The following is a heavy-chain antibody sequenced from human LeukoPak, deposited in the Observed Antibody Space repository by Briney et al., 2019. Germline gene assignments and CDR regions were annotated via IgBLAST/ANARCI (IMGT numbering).Heavy chain of an antibody. V-gene: IGHV5-51*01. D-gene: IGHD6-19*01. CDR2: IYPGDSDT. J-gene: IGHJ4*02. CDR1: GYSFTSYW. CDR3: ARHSEGPYGAHRGAVAD. Sequence: GESLKISCKGSGYSFTSYWIGWVRQMLGKGLEWMGIIYPGDSDTRYSPSFQGQVTISADKSISTAYLQWSSLKASDTAMYYCARHSEGPYGAHRGAVADWGQGTLVTVSS.